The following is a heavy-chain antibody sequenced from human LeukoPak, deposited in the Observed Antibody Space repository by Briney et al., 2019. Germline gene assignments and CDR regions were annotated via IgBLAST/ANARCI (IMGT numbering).Heavy chain of an antibody. V-gene: IGHV1-46*01. CDR2: INPSGGST. D-gene: IGHD6-13*01. CDR1: GYTFTSYY. J-gene: IGHJ4*02. Sequence: ASVKVSCKASGYTFTSYYMHWVRQAPGQGLEWMGIINPSGGSTSYAQKFQGRVTMTRDTSMSTVYMELSSLRSEDTAVYYCARDRTKGIAAAGIDYWGQGTLVTVSS. CDR3: ARDRTKGIAAAGIDY.